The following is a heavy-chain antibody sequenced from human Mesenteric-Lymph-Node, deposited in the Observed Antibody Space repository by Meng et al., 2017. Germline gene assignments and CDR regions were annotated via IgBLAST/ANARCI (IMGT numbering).Heavy chain of an antibody. J-gene: IGHJ4*02. Sequence: GESLKISCAVSGFTVSSNYVSWVRQAPGKGLEWVSVIYSGSRTEYADSVKGRFTISRDTSKNTVYLQMNRLSAEDTAVYFCARDPPYSSSTWYGGGVDWGQGTLVTVSS. D-gene: IGHD6-13*01. CDR1: GFTVSSNY. V-gene: IGHV3-53*01. CDR2: IYSGSRT. CDR3: ARDPPYSSSTWYGGGVD.